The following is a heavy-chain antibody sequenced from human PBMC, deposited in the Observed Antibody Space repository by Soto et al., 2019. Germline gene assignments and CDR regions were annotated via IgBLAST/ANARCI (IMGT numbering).Heavy chain of an antibody. CDR1: GGTFSSYA. CDR2: IIPIFGTA. D-gene: IGHD2-15*01. V-gene: IGHV1-69*13. J-gene: IGHJ6*02. Sequence: SVKVSCKASGGTFSSYAISWVRQAPGQGLEWMGGIIPIFGTANYAQKFQGRVTITADESTSAAYMELSSLRSEDTAVYYCAREGDCSGGSCYSRYYYYYGMDVWGQGTTVTVSS. CDR3: AREGDCSGGSCYSRYYYYYGMDV.